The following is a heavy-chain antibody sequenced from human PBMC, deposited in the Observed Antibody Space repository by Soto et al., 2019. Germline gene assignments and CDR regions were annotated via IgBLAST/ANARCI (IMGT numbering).Heavy chain of an antibody. CDR3: ARSSGRDAFDI. CDR2: ISYDGSTI. V-gene: IGHV3-30*12. D-gene: IGHD5-12*01. J-gene: IGHJ3*02. Sequence: SGFTFSTYGMHWVRQAPAKWSQWVAVISYDGSTIYYADSVKGRFTISRDNAKNSLYLQMNSLRAEDTAVYYCARSSGRDAFDIWGQGTMVTVSS. CDR1: GFTFSTYG.